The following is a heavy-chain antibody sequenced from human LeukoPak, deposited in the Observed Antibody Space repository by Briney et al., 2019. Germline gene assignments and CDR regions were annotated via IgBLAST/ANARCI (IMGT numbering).Heavy chain of an antibody. CDR3: AKDFRSSGWYVDY. J-gene: IGHJ4*02. D-gene: IGHD6-19*01. CDR1: GFTFSSYG. Sequence: GGSLRLSRAASGFTFSSYGMHWVRQAPCKGLEWVAVISYDGSNKYYGDSVKGRFTISRDNSKNTLYLQMNSLRAEDTAVYYCAKDFRSSGWYVDYWGQGTLVTVSS. CDR2: ISYDGSNK. V-gene: IGHV3-30*18.